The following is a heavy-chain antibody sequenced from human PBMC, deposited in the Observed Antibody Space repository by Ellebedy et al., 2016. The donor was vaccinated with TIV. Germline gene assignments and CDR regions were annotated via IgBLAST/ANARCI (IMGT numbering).Heavy chain of an antibody. D-gene: IGHD3-10*01. J-gene: IGHJ4*02. CDR3: ARARGQYLYGSGSYFTN. V-gene: IGHV4-34*01. CDR2: VNPSGPT. CDR1: GGSFTGYF. Sequence: MPSETLSLTCAVYGGSFTGYFWSWIRQPPGKGLEWIGEVNPSGPTNDNPSLKSRVTISVDTPNKQFYLRLTSVTAADTAVYYCARARGQYLYGSGSYFTNWGQGEMVTVSS.